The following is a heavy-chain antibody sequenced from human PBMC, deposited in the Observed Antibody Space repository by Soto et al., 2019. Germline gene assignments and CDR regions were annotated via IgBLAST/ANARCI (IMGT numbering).Heavy chain of an antibody. D-gene: IGHD1-26*01. Sequence: QVQLQESGPGLVKPSETLSLTCTVSGGSVSSGSYYWSWIRQPPGKGLEWVGYISNTGSTKYNPSLKSRVTISVDTAKNQFSLKLSSVTAADTALYYCARDSPVGATNRWGLVTLVTVAS. CDR3: ARDSPVGATNR. CDR1: GGSVSSGSYY. J-gene: IGHJ5*02. CDR2: ISNTGST. V-gene: IGHV4-61*01.